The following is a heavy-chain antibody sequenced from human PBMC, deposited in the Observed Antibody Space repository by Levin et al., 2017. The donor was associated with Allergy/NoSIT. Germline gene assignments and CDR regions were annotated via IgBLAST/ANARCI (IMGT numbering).Heavy chain of an antibody. CDR2: IYTSGST. V-gene: IGHV4-4*07. Sequence: SQTLSLTCTVSGGSISSYYWSWIRQPAGKGLEWIGRIYTSGSTNYNPSLKSRVTMSVDTSKNQFSLKLSSVTAADTAVYYCAREGWFGELNYFDIWGQGTMVTVSS. J-gene: IGHJ3*02. CDR3: AREGWFGELNYFDI. D-gene: IGHD3-10*01. CDR1: GGSISSYY.